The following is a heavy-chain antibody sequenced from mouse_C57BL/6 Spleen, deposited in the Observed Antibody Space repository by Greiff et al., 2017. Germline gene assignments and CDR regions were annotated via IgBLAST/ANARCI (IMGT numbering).Heavy chain of an antibody. J-gene: IGHJ2*01. CDR2: ISSGSSTI. CDR3: ARSLCGSSFYFDY. V-gene: IGHV5-17*01. Sequence: EVKLMESGGGLVKPGGSLKLSCAASGFTFSDYGMHWVRQAPEKGLEWVAYISSGSSTIYYADTVKGRFTISRDNAKNTLFLQMTSLRSEETAMYYCARSLCGSSFYFDYWGQGTTLTVSA. CDR1: GFTFSDYG. D-gene: IGHD1-1*01.